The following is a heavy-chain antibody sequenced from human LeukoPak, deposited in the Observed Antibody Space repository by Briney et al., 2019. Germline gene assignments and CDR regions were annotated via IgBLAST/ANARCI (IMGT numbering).Heavy chain of an antibody. CDR2: IYYSGST. CDR1: GGSISSSSYY. J-gene: IGHJ4*02. CDR3: ASLYGSGWSGDY. V-gene: IGHV4-39*01. D-gene: IGHD6-19*01. Sequence: PSETLSLTCTVSGGSISSSSYYWGWIRQPPGKGLEWIGSIYYSGSTYYNPSLKSRVTISVDTSKNQFSLKLSSVTAADTAVYYCASLYGSGWSGDYWGQGTLVTVSS.